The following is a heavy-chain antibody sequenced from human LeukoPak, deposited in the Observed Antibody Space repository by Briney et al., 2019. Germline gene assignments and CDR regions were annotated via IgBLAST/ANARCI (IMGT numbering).Heavy chain of an antibody. V-gene: IGHV1-46*03. Sequence: ASVKVSCKASGYTFTSYYMHWVRQAPGQGLEWMGIINPSGSSTSYAQKFQGRVTMTKDTSASTVYMELSSLRSEDTAVYYCARDIEYSSITGIGVYWGQGTLVTVSS. CDR3: ARDIEYSSITGIGVY. J-gene: IGHJ4*02. CDR1: GYTFTSYY. D-gene: IGHD6-6*01. CDR2: INPSGSST.